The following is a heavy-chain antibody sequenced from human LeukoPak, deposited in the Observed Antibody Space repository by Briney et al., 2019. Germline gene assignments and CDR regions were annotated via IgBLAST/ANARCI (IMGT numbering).Heavy chain of an antibody. CDR1: GGTFSSYA. D-gene: IGHD2-15*01. CDR2: IIPILDIA. Sequence: SVKVSCKASGGTFSSYAISWVRQAPGQGLEWMGRIIPILDIANYAQKFQGRVTITADKSTSTAYTELSSLRSEDTAVYYCAGRDCSGGSCYSRFYLFDYWGQGTLVTVSS. J-gene: IGHJ4*02. CDR3: AGRDCSGGSCYSRFYLFDY. V-gene: IGHV1-69*04.